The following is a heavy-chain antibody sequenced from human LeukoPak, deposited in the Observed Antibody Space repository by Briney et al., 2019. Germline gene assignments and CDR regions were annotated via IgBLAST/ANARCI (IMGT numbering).Heavy chain of an antibody. J-gene: IGHJ6*02. CDR2: ISGDGGST. CDR3: AKDHNCGGDCYYYYYGMDG. D-gene: IGHD2-21*02. Sequence: GGSLRLSCAASGFTFDDYAMHWVRQAPGKGLEWVSLISGDGGSTYYADSVKGRFTISRDNSKNSLYLQMNSLRTEDTALYYCAKDHNCGGDCYYYYYGMDGWGQGTTVTVSS. CDR1: GFTFDDYA. V-gene: IGHV3-43*02.